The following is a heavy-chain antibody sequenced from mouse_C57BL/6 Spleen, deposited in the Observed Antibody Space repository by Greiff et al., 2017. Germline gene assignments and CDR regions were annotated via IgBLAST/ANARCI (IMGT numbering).Heavy chain of an antibody. Sequence: EVQLQQSGAELVRPGASVKLSCTASGFNIKDDYMHWVKQRPEQGLEWIGWIDPENGDTEYASKFQGKATITADTSSNTAYLQLSSLTSEDTAVXYCTTFIYYDYPYYFDYWGQGTTLTVSS. CDR1: GFNIKDDY. J-gene: IGHJ2*01. D-gene: IGHD2-4*01. CDR3: TTFIYYDYPYYFDY. V-gene: IGHV14-4*01. CDR2: IDPENGDT.